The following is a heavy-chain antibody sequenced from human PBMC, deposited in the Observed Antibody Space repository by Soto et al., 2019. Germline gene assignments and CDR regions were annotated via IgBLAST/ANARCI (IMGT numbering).Heavy chain of an antibody. D-gene: IGHD3-22*01. CDR1: AGSISSAVHS. Sequence: PSETLSLTCGVSAGSISSAVHSWSWIRQPPGKGLEWIGYISPIGSTYFNPSLRSRVTISVDKSKNQFSLKLSSVTAADTAVYYCARINYSDTSGYYFFFDHWGQGIQVTVSS. CDR3: ARINYSDTSGYYFFFDH. J-gene: IGHJ4*02. CDR2: ISPIGST. V-gene: IGHV4-30-2*01.